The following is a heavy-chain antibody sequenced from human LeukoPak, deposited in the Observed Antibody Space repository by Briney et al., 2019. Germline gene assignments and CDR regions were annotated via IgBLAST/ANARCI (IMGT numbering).Heavy chain of an antibody. CDR3: AKMDYGGNPFDY. D-gene: IGHD4-23*01. Sequence: GGSLRLSCAASGFTFSSYAMSWVRQAPGKGLEWVSAISGSGGNTYYADPVKGRFTISRDNSRTTLYLQMNSLRAEDTAVYYCAKMDYGGNPFDYWGQGTLVTVSS. CDR2: ISGSGGNT. J-gene: IGHJ4*02. V-gene: IGHV3-23*01. CDR1: GFTFSSYA.